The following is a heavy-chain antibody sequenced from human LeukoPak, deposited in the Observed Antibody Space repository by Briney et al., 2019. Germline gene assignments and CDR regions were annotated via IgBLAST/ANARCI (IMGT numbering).Heavy chain of an antibody. J-gene: IGHJ5*02. V-gene: IGHV4-59*01. D-gene: IGHD2-21*01. CDR1: GGSIRSYY. CDR3: ARDRDYVGGFDP. CDR2: FSYSGST. Sequence: SETLSLTCTVSGGSIRSYYWSWIRQPPGKGLEWIGYFSYSGSTNYNPSLRSRVTISVDTSENHFSLKVTSVTAADTAVYYCARDRDYVGGFDPWGQGILVTVSS.